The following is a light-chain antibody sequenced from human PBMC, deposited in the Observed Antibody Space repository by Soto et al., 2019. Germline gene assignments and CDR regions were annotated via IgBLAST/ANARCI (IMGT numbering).Light chain of an antibody. CDR2: GAS. CDR3: QQYGSSPSWT. CDR1: QSVSSSY. V-gene: IGKV3-20*01. J-gene: IGKJ1*01. Sequence: EIVLTQSPGTLSLSPGERATLSCRASQSVSSSYLAWYQQKPGQAPRLLLYGASSRATGIPDRFSGSGSGTDFTLTSSRLEPEDFAVYYCQQYGSSPSWTFGQGTKVEIK.